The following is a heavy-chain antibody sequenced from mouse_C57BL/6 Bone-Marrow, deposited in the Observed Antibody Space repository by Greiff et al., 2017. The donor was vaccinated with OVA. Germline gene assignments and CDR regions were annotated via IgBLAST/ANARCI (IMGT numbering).Heavy chain of an antibody. V-gene: IGHV1-63*01. CDR1: GYTFTNYW. CDR2: IYPGGGYT. D-gene: IGHD1-1*01. Sequence: QVQLQQSGAELVRPGTSVKMSCKASGYTFTNYWIGWAKQRPGHGLEWIGDIYPGGGYTNYNEKFKGKATLTADKSSSTAYMQFSSLTSEDSAIYYCARHGRGYYYAMDYGGQGTSVTVSS. CDR3: ARHGRGYYYAMDY. J-gene: IGHJ4*01.